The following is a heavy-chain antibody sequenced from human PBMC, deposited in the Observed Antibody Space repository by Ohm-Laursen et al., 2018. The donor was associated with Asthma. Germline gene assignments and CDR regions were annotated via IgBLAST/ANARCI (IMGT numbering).Heavy chain of an antibody. Sequence: TQTLTLTCSFSGFSLRISGMSVSWIRQAPGQALEWLALIDADDDKFYSTSLRSRLTISKDTSKNQVVLTLTNVDPMDTATYYCARTNRQYCSGGSCYPMDVWGQGTTVTVSS. CDR1: GFSLRISGMS. CDR2: IDADDDK. CDR3: ARTNRQYCSGGSCYPMDV. V-gene: IGHV2-70*01. J-gene: IGHJ6*02. D-gene: IGHD2-15*01.